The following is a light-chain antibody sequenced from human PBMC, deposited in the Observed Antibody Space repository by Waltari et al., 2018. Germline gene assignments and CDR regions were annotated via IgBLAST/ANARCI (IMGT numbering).Light chain of an antibody. CDR1: QGVSRA. V-gene: IGKV3-20*01. J-gene: IGKJ1*01. Sequence: EIVLTQSQGTLSLSPGERATLSCRASQGVSRALTWYQQKPGQAPKLLIYAASSRATGIPDRLSGSGSGTDFSLTISRLEPEDFAVYYCQHYVRLPVTFGQGTKVEIK. CDR2: AAS. CDR3: QHYVRLPVT.